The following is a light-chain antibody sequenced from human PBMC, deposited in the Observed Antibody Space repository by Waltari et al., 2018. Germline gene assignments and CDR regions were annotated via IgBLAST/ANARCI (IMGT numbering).Light chain of an antibody. J-gene: IGLJ2*01. CDR1: STDIGYYIY. V-gene: IGLV2-14*03. CDR2: DVS. CDR3: SSYTTSSTVV. Sequence: QSALTQPASVSGSPGQSITPPCTGTSTDIGYYIYVSWYQQHPGKAPKLMIYDVSNRPSGVSNRFSGSKSGNTASLTISGLQAEDEADYYCSSYTTSSTVVFGGGTKLTVL.